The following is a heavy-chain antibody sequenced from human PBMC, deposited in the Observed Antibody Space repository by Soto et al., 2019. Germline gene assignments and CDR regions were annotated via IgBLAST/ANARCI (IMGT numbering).Heavy chain of an antibody. CDR1: GFSFSNYA. J-gene: IGHJ4*02. D-gene: IGHD5-18*01. V-gene: IGHV3-23*01. CDR2: ISGSGGST. CDR3: AKDLTGGGYSYGSFDY. Sequence: GGSLRLSCAASGFSFSNYAMSWVRQAPGKGLEWVSSISGSGGSTYYADSVKGRFIISRDNFRNTLYMQMNSLRAEDTAMYHCAKDLTGGGYSYGSFDYWGQGTLVTVSS.